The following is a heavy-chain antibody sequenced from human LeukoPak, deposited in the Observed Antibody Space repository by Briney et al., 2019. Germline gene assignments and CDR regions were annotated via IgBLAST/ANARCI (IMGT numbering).Heavy chain of an antibody. CDR1: GGSISSYY. V-gene: IGHV4-59*01. J-gene: IGHJ5*02. CDR3: ARVIGSTWDSSGFGFDP. Sequence: SETLSLTCTVSGGSISSYYWSWIRQPPGKGLEWIGYIYYSGSTNYNPSLKSRVTISVDTSENQFSLKLSSVTAADTAVYYCARVIGSTWDSSGFGFDPWGQGTLVTVSS. D-gene: IGHD3-22*01. CDR2: IYYSGST.